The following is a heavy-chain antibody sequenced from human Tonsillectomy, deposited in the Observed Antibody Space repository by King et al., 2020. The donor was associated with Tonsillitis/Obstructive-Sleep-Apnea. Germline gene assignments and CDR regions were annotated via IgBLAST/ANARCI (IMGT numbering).Heavy chain of an antibody. J-gene: IGHJ6*03. CDR3: SRLRYDILTGYSNDYYYYYMDV. V-gene: IGHV4-59*01. CDR1: GGSISSYY. Sequence: VQLQESGPGLVKPSETLSLTCTVSGGSISSYYWSWIRQPPGKGLEWIGYIYYIGSTNYNPSLKSHFTISVDTSNNQFSLKLSSVTAADTAVYYCSRLRYDILTGYSNDYYYYYMDVWGKGTTVTVSS. CDR2: IYYIGST. D-gene: IGHD3-9*01.